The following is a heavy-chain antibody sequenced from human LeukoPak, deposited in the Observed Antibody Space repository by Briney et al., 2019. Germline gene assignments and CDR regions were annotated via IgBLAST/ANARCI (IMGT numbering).Heavy chain of an antibody. J-gene: IGHJ6*02. D-gene: IGHD6-13*01. CDR3: ARQTSSSSRNYGMDV. CDR2: IYPGDSDT. V-gene: IGHV5-51*01. Sequence: GESLKISCKGSGYSFTSYWIGWVRQMPGKGLEWMGIIYPGDSDTRYSPSFQGQVTISADKSISTAYLQWSSLKASDTAMYYYARQTSSSSRNYGMDVWGQGTTVTVSS. CDR1: GYSFTSYW.